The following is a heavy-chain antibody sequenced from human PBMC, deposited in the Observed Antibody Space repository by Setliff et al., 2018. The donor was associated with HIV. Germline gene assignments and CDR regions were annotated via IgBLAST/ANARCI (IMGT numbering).Heavy chain of an antibody. V-gene: IGHV3-23*01. CDR3: ARKYYYDSSGYYSFDY. J-gene: IGHJ4*02. Sequence: KGLEWVSAISPSGGSTYYADSVRGRFTISRDNSKNTLYLQMNSLRAEDTALYYCARKYYYDSSGYYSFDYWGQGALVTVSS. CDR2: ISPSGGST. D-gene: IGHD3-22*01.